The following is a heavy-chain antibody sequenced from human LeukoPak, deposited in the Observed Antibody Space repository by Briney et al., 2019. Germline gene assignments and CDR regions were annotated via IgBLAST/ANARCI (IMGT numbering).Heavy chain of an antibody. D-gene: IGHD5-12*01. CDR3: ARDSGYSRFDY. V-gene: IGHV4-39*07. Sequence: PSETLSLTCSVSGGSISITTYSWGWIRQPPGKGLEWIGTISYSGSTYYNPSLKSRVTISVDTSKNQFSLKLSAVTAADTAVYYCARDSGYSRFDYWGQGTLVTVSS. CDR1: GGSISITTYS. J-gene: IGHJ4*02. CDR2: ISYSGST.